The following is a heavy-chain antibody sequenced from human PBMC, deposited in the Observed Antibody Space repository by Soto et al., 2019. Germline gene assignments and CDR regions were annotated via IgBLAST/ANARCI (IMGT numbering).Heavy chain of an antibody. CDR2: MNPGSGDT. Sequence: ASVKGSSKASGYTFTNNDVSWVRQATGQGLEWMGWMNPGSGDTGYAQKFQGRVTMTRDISIATAYMELNSLTSEDTAIYYCARMESFGSLNWFDPWGQGTLVTVSS. CDR1: GYTFTNND. V-gene: IGHV1-8*02. D-gene: IGHD5-18*01. CDR3: ARMESFGSLNWFDP. J-gene: IGHJ5*02.